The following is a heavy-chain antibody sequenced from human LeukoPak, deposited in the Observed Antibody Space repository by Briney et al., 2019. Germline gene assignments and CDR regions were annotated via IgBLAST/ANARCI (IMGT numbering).Heavy chain of an antibody. V-gene: IGHV5-51*01. CDR3: AKRGATLGEFDP. D-gene: IGHD5-24*01. CDR2: IYPGDSDI. Sequence: GESLKISCKGSGYRFTNYWIAWVRQMPGKRLEWMGIIYPGDSDIRYSPSFQGHVTISADKSSSTAYLQWSSLRASDTAMYFCAKRGATLGEFDPWGQGTLVTVSS. CDR1: GYRFTNYW. J-gene: IGHJ5*02.